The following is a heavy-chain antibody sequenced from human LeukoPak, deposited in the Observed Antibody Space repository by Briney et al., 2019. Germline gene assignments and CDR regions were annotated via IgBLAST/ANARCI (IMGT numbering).Heavy chain of an antibody. CDR1: GYSFTNNW. J-gene: IGHJ4*02. D-gene: IGHD4-23*01. CDR3: ASWDDYGGNWFDY. Sequence: GESLKISCKGSGYSFTNNWIGWVRQMPGKGLEWMGSISPGDSDTRYSPSFQGQVTISADKSTSTAYLQWSSLKASDTATYYCASWDDYGGNWFDYWGQGTLVTVSS. CDR2: ISPGDSDT. V-gene: IGHV5-51*01.